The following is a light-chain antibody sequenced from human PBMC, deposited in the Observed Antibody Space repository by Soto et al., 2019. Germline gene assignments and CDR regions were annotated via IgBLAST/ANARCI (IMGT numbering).Light chain of an antibody. CDR2: GAS. V-gene: IGKV3D-15*01. Sequence: EIVITQSPATLSVSPGERAALSCRASQSVSSNLAWYQQKPGLPPRLLIYGASTRATDIPARFSGSGSGTEFTLTISSLQSEDFAVYYCQQYNNWPPTWTFGQGTKVEIK. J-gene: IGKJ1*01. CDR3: QQYNNWPPTWT. CDR1: QSVSSN.